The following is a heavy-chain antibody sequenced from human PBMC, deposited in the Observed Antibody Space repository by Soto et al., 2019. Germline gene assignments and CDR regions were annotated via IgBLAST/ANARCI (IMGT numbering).Heavy chain of an antibody. V-gene: IGHV4-39*01. J-gene: IGHJ4*02. D-gene: IGHD2-2*01. CDR2: IYYSGST. CDR1: GGSISSSSYY. CDR3: ARQGSWNWCSSTSCYERKY. Sequence: QLQLQESGPGLVKPSETLSLTCTVSGGSISSSSYYWGWIRQPPGKGLEWIGSIYYSGSTYYNPPHKSRVTISVDTSNNQFSLQLCSLTAAATAVYYSARQGSWNWCSSTSCYERKYWGQGTLVTVSS.